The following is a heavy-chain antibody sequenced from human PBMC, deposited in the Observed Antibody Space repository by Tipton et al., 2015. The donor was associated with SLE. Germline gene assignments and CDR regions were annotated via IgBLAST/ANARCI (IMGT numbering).Heavy chain of an antibody. CDR2: IYHSGST. V-gene: IGHV4-59*01. D-gene: IGHD3-3*02. J-gene: IGHJ5*02. CDR3: ARGPPFMEWERNWFDP. Sequence: TLSLTCTVSGGSIRSYYWSWIRQPPGKGLEWIGEIYHSGSTNHNPSLKSRVTISVDRSKNQFSLKLTSVTAADTAVYYCARGPPFMEWERNWFDPWGQGTQVTVSS. CDR1: GGSIRSYY.